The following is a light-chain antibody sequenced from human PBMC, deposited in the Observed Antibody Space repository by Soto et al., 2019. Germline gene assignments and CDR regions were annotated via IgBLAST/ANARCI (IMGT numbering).Light chain of an antibody. Sequence: IVMTQSTATLSVSPGERATLSCRASQSVSSNLAWYQQTPGQAPRLLIYGASTRATGIPARFSGSGSGKEFTLTISSLQSEEFAGYYGQQYNNWPPTWTFGQGTKVDIK. V-gene: IGKV3-15*01. CDR3: QQYNNWPPTWT. CDR2: GAS. CDR1: QSVSSN. J-gene: IGKJ1*01.